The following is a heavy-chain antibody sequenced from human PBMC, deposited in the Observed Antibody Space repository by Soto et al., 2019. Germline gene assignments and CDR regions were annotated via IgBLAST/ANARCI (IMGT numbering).Heavy chain of an antibody. J-gene: IGHJ4*02. V-gene: IGHV4-34*01. CDR3: ARGVYGSGSRFFDY. Sequence: SETLSLTCAVYGGSFSGYYWSWIRQPPGKGLEWIGEINHSGSTNYNPSIKSRVTISVDTSKNQFSLKLSSVTAADTAVYYCARGVYGSGSRFFDYWGQGTLVTVSS. CDR1: GGSFSGYY. CDR2: INHSGST. D-gene: IGHD3-10*01.